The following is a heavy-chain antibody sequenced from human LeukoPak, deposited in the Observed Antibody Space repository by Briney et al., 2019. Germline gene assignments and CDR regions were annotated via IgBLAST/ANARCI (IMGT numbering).Heavy chain of an antibody. J-gene: IGHJ4*02. CDR3: ATQDSKSYLLSHFDY. V-gene: IGHV1-2*02. CDR2: INPNSGGT. CDR1: GYTFTGYY. D-gene: IGHD3-16*02. Sequence: ASVKVSCKASGYTFTGYYMHWVRQAPGQGLEWMGWINPNSGGTNYAQKFQGRVTMTRDTSISTAYMELSGLRSDDSAVYYCATQDSKSYLLSHFDYWGQGTPVTVSS.